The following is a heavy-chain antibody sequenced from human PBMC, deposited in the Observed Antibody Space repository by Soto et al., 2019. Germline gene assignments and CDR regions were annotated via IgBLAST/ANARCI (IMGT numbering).Heavy chain of an antibody. V-gene: IGHV3-9*01. D-gene: IGHD2-21*02. CDR2: ISWNSGSI. J-gene: IGHJ3*02. CDR1: GFTFDDYA. CDR3: AKYQTATRAFDI. Sequence: PVGSLRLSCAASGFTFDDYAMHWDRQAPGKGLEWVSGISWNSGSIGYADSVKGRFTISRDNAKNSLYLQMNSLRAEDTALYYCAKYQTATRAFDIWGQGTMVTVSS.